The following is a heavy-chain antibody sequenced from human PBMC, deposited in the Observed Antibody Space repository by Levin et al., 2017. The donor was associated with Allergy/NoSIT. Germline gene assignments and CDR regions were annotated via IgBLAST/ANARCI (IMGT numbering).Heavy chain of an antibody. J-gene: IGHJ4*02. D-gene: IGHD6-19*01. V-gene: IGHV3-30*04. CDR3: AREGSSSSSGWCFDY. Sequence: GESLKISCAASGFTFSSYAMHWVRQAPGKGLEWVAVISYDGSNKYYADSVKGRFTISRDNSKNTLYLQMNSLRAEDTAVYYCAREGSSSSSGWCFDYWGQGTLVTVSS. CDR2: ISYDGSNK. CDR1: GFTFSSYA.